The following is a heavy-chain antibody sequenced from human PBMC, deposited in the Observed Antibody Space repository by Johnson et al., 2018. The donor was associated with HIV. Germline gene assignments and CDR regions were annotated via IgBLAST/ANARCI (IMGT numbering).Heavy chain of an antibody. D-gene: IGHD6-6*01. CDR1: GFTFSNYD. V-gene: IGHV3-13*01. CDR3: ARGSGWSIGARGAFDI. CDR2: IGAAGDT. Sequence: VQLVESGGGLVQPGGSLRLSCVASGFTFSNYDMHWVRQATGKGLEWVSVIGAAGDTYYPGSVKGRFTISRENAKNSLYLQMNSLRAGDTAVYYCARGSGWSIGARGAFDIWGQGTMVTVSS. J-gene: IGHJ3*02.